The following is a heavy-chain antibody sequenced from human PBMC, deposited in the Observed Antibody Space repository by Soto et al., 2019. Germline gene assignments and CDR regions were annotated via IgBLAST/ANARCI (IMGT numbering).Heavy chain of an antibody. CDR2: IRSYNGGT. D-gene: IGHD3-16*01. Sequence: QVQLVQSGAEVKKPGAAVKVSCKASGYTFTSYGINWVRQTPGQGLEWMGYIRSYNGGTESAAKFQGRLTMTTDSSTSTVYMELRGLRSDDTAVYYCARWGPMNLIPFDFWGQGTLVTVSS. CDR3: ARWGPMNLIPFDF. CDR1: GYTFTSYG. V-gene: IGHV1-18*01. J-gene: IGHJ4*02.